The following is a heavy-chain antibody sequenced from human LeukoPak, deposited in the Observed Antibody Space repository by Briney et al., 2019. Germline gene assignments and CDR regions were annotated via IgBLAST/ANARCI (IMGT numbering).Heavy chain of an antibody. CDR2: IKQDGSEK. CDR3: ARDSRWYALDY. J-gene: IGHJ4*02. Sequence: GGSLRLSCAASGFTFSSYWMSWVRQAPGKGLEWVANIKQDGSEKYYVGSVKGRFTISRDNAKKSLYLQMNSLRAEDTAVYYCARDSRWYALDYWGEGTLVTVSS. V-gene: IGHV3-7*01. CDR1: GFTFSSYW. D-gene: IGHD4-23*01.